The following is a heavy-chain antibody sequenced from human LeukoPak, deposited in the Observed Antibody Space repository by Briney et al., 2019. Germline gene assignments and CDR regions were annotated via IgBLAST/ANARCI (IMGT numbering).Heavy chain of an antibody. CDR1: GGSISSYY. CDR2: IYYSGST. D-gene: IGHD3-3*01. V-gene: IGHV4-59*01. J-gene: IGHJ3*02. CDR3: ARTYYDFWSGAEDI. Sequence: SETLSLTCTVSGGSISSYYWSWIRQPPGKGLEWIGYIYYSGSTNYNPSLKSRVTISVDTSKNQFSLKLSSVTAADTAVYYCARTYYDFWSGAEDIWGQGTMVTVSS.